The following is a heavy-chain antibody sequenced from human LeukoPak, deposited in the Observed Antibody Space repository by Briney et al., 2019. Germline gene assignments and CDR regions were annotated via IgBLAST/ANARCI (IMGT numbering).Heavy chain of an antibody. CDR1: GGSFSGYY. V-gene: IGHV4-34*01. CDR2: INHSGST. J-gene: IGHJ5*02. D-gene: IGHD1-7*01. Sequence: SETLSLTCAVYGGSFSGYYWSWIRQPPGKGLEWIGEINHSGSTNYNPSLKSRVTISVDTSKNQFSLKLSSVTAADTAVYYCARLPYDWNYWFDPWGQGTLVAVSS. CDR3: ARLPYDWNYWFDP.